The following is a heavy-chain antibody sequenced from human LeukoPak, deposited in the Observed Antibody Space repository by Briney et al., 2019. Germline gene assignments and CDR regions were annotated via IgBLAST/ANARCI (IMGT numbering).Heavy chain of an antibody. CDR3: ARHDIVATMTFDY. CDR1: GGSISSSSYY. J-gene: IGHJ4*02. Sequence: SETLSLTCTVSGGSISSSSYYWGWIRQPPGKGLEWIGSIYYSGSTYYNPSLKSRVTISVDTSKNQFSLKLSSVTAADTAVYYCARHDIVATMTFDYWGQGTLVTVSS. D-gene: IGHD5-12*01. V-gene: IGHV4-39*01. CDR2: IYYSGST.